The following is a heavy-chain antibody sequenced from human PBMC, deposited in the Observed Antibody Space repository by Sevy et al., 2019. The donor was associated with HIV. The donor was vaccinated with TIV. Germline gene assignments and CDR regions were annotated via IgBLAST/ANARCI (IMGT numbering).Heavy chain of an antibody. CDR1: GFTFNSYA. CDR3: AKVGPVVRGVITDAFDI. D-gene: IGHD3-10*01. Sequence: GGSLRLSCAASGFTFNSYAMSWVRQAPGTGLEWVSGLSGGGESTYYADSVKGRFTISRDNSKNTLYLQMNSLRAEDTAIYYCAKVGPVVRGVITDAFDIWDQGTMVTVSS. CDR2: LSGGGEST. J-gene: IGHJ3*02. V-gene: IGHV3-23*01.